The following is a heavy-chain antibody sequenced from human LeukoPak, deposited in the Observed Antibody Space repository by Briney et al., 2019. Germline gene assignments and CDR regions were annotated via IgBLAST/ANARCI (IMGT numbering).Heavy chain of an antibody. J-gene: IGHJ4*02. CDR3: ARQPRDYGDYPDY. CDR1: GGSISSGSYY. CDR2: IYTSGST. V-gene: IGHV4-61*02. D-gene: IGHD4-17*01. Sequence: SQTLSLTCTVSGGSISSGSYYWSWIRQPAGKGLEWMGRIYTSGSTNYNPSLKSRVTISVDTSKNQFSLKLSSVTAADTAVYYCARQPRDYGDYPDYWGQGTLVTVSS.